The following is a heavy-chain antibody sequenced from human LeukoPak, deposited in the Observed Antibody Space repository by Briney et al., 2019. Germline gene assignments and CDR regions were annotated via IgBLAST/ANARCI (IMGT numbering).Heavy chain of an antibody. J-gene: IGHJ3*02. CDR2: ISTTGGST. CDR1: GFTFSSYA. CDR3: AKDRGYCSGGSCYSFEAFDI. V-gene: IGHV3-23*01. D-gene: IGHD2-15*01. Sequence: SGGSLRLSCAASGFTFSSYAMSWVRQAPGKGLEWVSTISTTGGSTYYADSVKGRFTISRDNSKNTLYLQMNSLRAEDTAVHNCAKDRGYCSGGSCYSFEAFDIWGQGTMVTVSS.